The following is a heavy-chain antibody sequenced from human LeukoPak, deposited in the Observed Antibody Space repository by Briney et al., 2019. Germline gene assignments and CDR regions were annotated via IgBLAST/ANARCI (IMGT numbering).Heavy chain of an antibody. D-gene: IGHD5-18*01. J-gene: IGHJ4*02. CDR3: ANENTAMAYFDY. V-gene: IGHV3-21*01. CDR1: RFTFSSYS. Sequence: GGSLRLSCAASRFTFSSYSMNWVRQAPGKGLEWVSSISSFGSYIYYADSVKGRFTISRDNAKNSLYLQMNSLRAEDTAVYYCANENTAMAYFDYWGQGTLVTVSS. CDR2: ISSFGSYI.